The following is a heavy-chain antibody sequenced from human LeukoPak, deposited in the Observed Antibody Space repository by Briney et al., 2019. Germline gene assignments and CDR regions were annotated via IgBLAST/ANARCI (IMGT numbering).Heavy chain of an antibody. Sequence: PGGSLRLSCAASGFSFSSYSMNWLRQAPGQGLEWVSSISSSSTYIYYADSLKGRFTISRDNAKNSLYLQMNSLRAEDTAVYFCARGGSSGITSAEYFQHWGQGTLVTVSS. CDR1: GFSFSSYS. J-gene: IGHJ1*01. D-gene: IGHD3-22*01. CDR3: ARGGSSGITSAEYFQH. V-gene: IGHV3-21*01. CDR2: ISSSSTYI.